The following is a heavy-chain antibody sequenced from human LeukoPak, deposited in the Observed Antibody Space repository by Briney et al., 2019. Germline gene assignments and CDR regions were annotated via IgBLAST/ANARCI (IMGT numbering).Heavy chain of an antibody. CDR3: ARLKRVVVAGVGNWFDP. D-gene: IGHD2-15*01. CDR1: AGSINSSIDY. CDR2: VYYTGST. J-gene: IGHJ5*02. V-gene: IGHV4-39*02. Sequence: SETLSLTCTVSAGSINSSIDYWAWIRQPPGKGLEWVGSVYYTGSTYYNPSLKSRVTISADTSKDHFSLILTSVTAADTAIYYRARLKRVVVAGVGNWFDPWGQGTLVTVSS.